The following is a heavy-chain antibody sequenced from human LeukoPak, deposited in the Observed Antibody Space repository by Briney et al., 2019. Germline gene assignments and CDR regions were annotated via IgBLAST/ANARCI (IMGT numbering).Heavy chain of an antibody. CDR2: ITDSGSSI. Sequence: GGSLRLSYAASGFTFRDYNMNWVRQAPGQGLEWVSYITDSGSSIHYADSVNGRFTISRDNAKNSLYLQMNSLRAEDSAVYYCARSIGLTGGGVDVWGRGTTVTVSS. V-gene: IGHV3-11*01. CDR1: GFTFRDYN. J-gene: IGHJ6*02. D-gene: IGHD3-9*01. CDR3: ARSIGLTGGGVDV.